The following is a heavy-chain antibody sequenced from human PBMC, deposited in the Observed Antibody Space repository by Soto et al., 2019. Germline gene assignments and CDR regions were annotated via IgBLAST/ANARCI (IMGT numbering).Heavy chain of an antibody. D-gene: IGHD3-22*01. Sequence: ETLSLTCTVSGDSISPYYWTWLRQAPGKGLEWVGRIKRKTDGGTTDYAAPVKGRFTISRDDSKNTLYLQMNSLKTEDTAVYYCTTGIVVVIPSGMDVWGQGTTVTVSS. CDR3: TTGIVVVIPSGMDV. J-gene: IGHJ6*02. CDR1: GDSISPYY. CDR2: IKRKTDGGTT. V-gene: IGHV3-15*01.